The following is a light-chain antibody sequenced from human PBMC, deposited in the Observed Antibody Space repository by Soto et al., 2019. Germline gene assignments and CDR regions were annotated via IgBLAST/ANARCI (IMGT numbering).Light chain of an antibody. Sequence: DIQVTQSPSTLSASVGDRVTISCRASESVSNCLAWYQQKPGKAPKLLIYDASSLGSGVPSRFSGSGSGTGFTLTISSLQPDDFATYYCQQCNSYSAWTFGQGTKVDIK. V-gene: IGKV1-5*01. CDR2: DAS. CDR1: ESVSNC. CDR3: QQCNSYSAWT. J-gene: IGKJ1*01.